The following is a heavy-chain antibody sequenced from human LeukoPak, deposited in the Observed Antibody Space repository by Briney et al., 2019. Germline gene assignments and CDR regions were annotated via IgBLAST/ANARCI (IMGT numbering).Heavy chain of an antibody. D-gene: IGHD6-19*01. V-gene: IGHV1-69*13. J-gene: IGHJ4*02. CDR1: GGTFSSYA. Sequence: SVKVSCKASGGTFSSYAIGWVRQAPGQGLEWMGGIIPIFGTANYAQKFQGRVTITADESTSTAYMELSSLRSEDTAVYYCAREGIAVAGTAGAYYFDYWGQGTLVTVSS. CDR3: AREGIAVAGTAGAYYFDY. CDR2: IIPIFGTA.